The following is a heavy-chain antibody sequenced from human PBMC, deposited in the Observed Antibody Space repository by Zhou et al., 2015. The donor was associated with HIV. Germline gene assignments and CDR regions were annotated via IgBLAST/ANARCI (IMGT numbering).Heavy chain of an antibody. CDR3: ARDHPDCSDNSCYT. V-gene: IGHV1-2*06. D-gene: IGHD2-2*02. CDR2: INPNSGDT. Sequence: QVQLVQSGAEVRKPGASVKVSCKASGYTFIGYFMHWVRQAPGQGLEWMGRINPNSGDTNYAQNFQGRVTMTRDTSISTAYMELSRLRYDDTAVYYCARDHPDCSDNSCYTRGQGTLVTVSS. J-gene: IGHJ4*02. CDR1: GYTFIGYF.